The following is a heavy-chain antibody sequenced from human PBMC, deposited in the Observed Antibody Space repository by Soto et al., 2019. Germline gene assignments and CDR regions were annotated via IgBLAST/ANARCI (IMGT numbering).Heavy chain of an antibody. Sequence: SETQSLTYAVYGGSFSGYYGSWIRQPPGKGLEWIGDINHSGSTNYNPSLKSRVTISVDTSKNQFSLKLSSVTAADTAVYYCASGYYDILTGHNWFDPWGQGTLVTVSS. D-gene: IGHD3-9*01. CDR2: INHSGST. V-gene: IGHV4-34*01. CDR3: ASGYYDILTGHNWFDP. J-gene: IGHJ5*02. CDR1: GGSFSGYY.